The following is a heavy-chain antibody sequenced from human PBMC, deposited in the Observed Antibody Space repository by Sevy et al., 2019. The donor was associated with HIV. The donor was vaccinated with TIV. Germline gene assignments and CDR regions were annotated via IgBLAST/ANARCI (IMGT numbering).Heavy chain of an antibody. Sequence: GGSLRLSCAASGFTVSSTYMSWVRQAPGKGLEWVSIIYSGGSTYYADSVKGRFTISRDNSKNTLSLQMTSLRAEDTAVDYCARVGSSGWFYYYGMDVWGQGTTVTVSS. CDR1: GFTVSSTY. CDR3: ARVGSSGWFYYYGMDV. J-gene: IGHJ6*02. V-gene: IGHV3-53*01. D-gene: IGHD6-19*01. CDR2: IYSGGST.